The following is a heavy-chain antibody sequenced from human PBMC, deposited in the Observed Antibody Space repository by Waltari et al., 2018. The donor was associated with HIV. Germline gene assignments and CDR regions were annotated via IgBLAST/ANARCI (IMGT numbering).Heavy chain of an antibody. V-gene: IGHV3-30*03. CDR2: ISYDGSNK. D-gene: IGHD5-18*01. Sequence: QVQLVESGGGVVQPGRSLRLSCAASGFTFSSYGMHWVRQAPGKGLEWVAVISYDGSNKYYADSVKGRFTISRDNSKNTLYLQMNSLRAEDTAVYYCALSPPYVDTDAPGYWGQGTLVTVSS. CDR1: GFTFSSYG. J-gene: IGHJ4*02. CDR3: ALSPPYVDTDAPGY.